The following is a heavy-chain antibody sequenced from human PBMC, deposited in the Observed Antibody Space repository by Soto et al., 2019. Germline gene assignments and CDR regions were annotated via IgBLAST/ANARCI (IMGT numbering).Heavy chain of an antibody. CDR3: ARQMCSSTSCYASAFDI. CDR2: IYPGDSDT. D-gene: IGHD2-2*01. V-gene: IGHV5-51*01. J-gene: IGHJ3*02. CDR1: GCRFTSYW. Sequence: GESLKVSCNGSGCRFTSYWSGWVRQMPGKGLEWMGIIYPGDSDTRYSPSFQGQVTISADKSISTAYLQWSSLKASDTAMYYCARQMCSSTSCYASAFDIWGQGTMVTVSS.